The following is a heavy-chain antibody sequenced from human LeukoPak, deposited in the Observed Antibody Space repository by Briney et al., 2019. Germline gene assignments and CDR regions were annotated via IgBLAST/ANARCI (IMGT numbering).Heavy chain of an antibody. CDR1: GYTFTSYD. V-gene: IGHV1-8*03. Sequence: ASVKVSCKASGYTFTSYDINWVRQATGQGLEWMGWMNPNSGNTGYAQKFQGRVTITRNTSISTAYMELSSLRSEDTAVCYCAREGYSYGRWSNWGQGTLVTVSS. CDR3: AREGYSYGRWSN. J-gene: IGHJ4*02. D-gene: IGHD5-18*01. CDR2: MNPNSGNT.